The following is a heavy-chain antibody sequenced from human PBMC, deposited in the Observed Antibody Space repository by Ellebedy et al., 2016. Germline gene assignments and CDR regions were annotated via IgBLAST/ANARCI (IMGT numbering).Heavy chain of an antibody. D-gene: IGHD3-22*01. CDR2: INHSGST. Sequence: SETLSLXXAVYGGSFSGYYWSWIRQPPGKGLEWIGEINHSGSTNYNPSLKSRVTISVDTSKNQFSLKLSSVTAADTAVYYCARSGSYDSSGYPYWGQGTLVTVSS. J-gene: IGHJ4*02. CDR1: GGSFSGYY. CDR3: ARSGSYDSSGYPY. V-gene: IGHV4-34*01.